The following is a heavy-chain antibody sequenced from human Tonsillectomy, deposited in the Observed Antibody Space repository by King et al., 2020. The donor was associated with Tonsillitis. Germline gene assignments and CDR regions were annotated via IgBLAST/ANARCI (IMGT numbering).Heavy chain of an antibody. D-gene: IGHD6-13*01. CDR3: ARTSHPYSSSSCLVFDY. J-gene: IGHJ4*02. CDR2: IDWDDDK. V-gene: IGHV2-70*01. CDR1: GFSLSTSGMC. Sequence: VTLKESGPALVKPTQTLTLTCTFSGFSLSTSGMCVSWIRQPPGKALEWLALIDWDDDKYYSTSLKTRLTISKDTSKNQVVLTMTNVDPVDTATYYCARTSHPYSSSSCLVFDYWGQGTLVTVSS.